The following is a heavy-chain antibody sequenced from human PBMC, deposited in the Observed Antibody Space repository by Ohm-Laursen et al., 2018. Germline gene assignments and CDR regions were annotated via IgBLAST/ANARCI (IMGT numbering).Heavy chain of an antibody. J-gene: IGHJ4*02. Sequence: SLRLSCTASGFTFSDYYMDWVRQAPGKGLEWVGRIRNKPNSYSTVYAASVKGRFIVSRDDSKNSLYLQMDSLKTEDTAVYYCVRSYIGANGGRHFNNWGQGALVTVS. V-gene: IGHV3-72*01. CDR1: GFTFSDYY. D-gene: IGHD6-13*01. CDR2: IRNKPNSYST. CDR3: VRSYIGANGGRHFNN.